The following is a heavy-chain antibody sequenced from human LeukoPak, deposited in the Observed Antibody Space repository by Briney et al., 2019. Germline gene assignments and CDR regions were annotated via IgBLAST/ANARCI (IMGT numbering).Heavy chain of an antibody. Sequence: GGSLRLSCAASGFTVSSNYMSWVRQAPGKGLEWVSAISGSGGSTYYADSVKGRFTISRDNSKNTLYLQMNSLRAEDTAVYYCAKVVGATGFNYWGQGTLVTVSS. CDR2: ISGSGGST. J-gene: IGHJ4*02. CDR3: AKVVGATGFNY. V-gene: IGHV3-23*01. CDR1: GFTVSSNY. D-gene: IGHD1-26*01.